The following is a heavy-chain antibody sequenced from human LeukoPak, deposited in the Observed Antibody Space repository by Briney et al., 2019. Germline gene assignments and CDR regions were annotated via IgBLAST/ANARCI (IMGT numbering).Heavy chain of an antibody. J-gene: IGHJ4*02. V-gene: IGHV1-2*02. Sequence: ASVKVSCKASGYTFTGYYMHWVRQAPGQGLEWMGWINPNSGVTNYAQKFQGRVTMTRDTSTSTAYMDLSRLRSDDTAVYYCARDTAMDSYYFDYWGQGTPVTVSS. CDR1: GYTFTGYY. D-gene: IGHD5-18*01. CDR2: INPNSGVT. CDR3: ARDTAMDSYYFDY.